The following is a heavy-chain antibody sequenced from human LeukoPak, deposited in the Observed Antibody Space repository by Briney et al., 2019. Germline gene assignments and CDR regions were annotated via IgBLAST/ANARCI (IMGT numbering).Heavy chain of an antibody. CDR1: GFTFSSCA. CDR3: ARTAYYYDSSGYDDAFDI. J-gene: IGHJ3*02. V-gene: IGHV3-30*04. Sequence: QPGRSLRLSCAASGFTFSSCAMHWVRQAPGKGLEWVAVISYDGNNIYYADSVKGRFTISRDNAKNSLYLQMNSLRAEDTAVYYCARTAYYYDSSGYDDAFDIWGQGTMVTVSS. D-gene: IGHD3-22*01. CDR2: ISYDGNNI.